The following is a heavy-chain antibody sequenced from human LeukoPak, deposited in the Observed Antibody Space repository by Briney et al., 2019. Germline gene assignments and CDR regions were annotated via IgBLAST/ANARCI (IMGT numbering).Heavy chain of an antibody. Sequence: ASVKVSCKASGYTFTSYGISWVRQAPGQGLEWMGWISAYNGNTNYAQKLQGRVTMTTDTSTSTAYMELRSLRSDDSAVYYCAREQEYYYDSSGYFDCWGHGTLVTVSS. V-gene: IGHV1-18*01. CDR3: AREQEYYYDSSGYFDC. J-gene: IGHJ4*01. D-gene: IGHD3-22*01. CDR1: GYTFTSYG. CDR2: ISAYNGNT.